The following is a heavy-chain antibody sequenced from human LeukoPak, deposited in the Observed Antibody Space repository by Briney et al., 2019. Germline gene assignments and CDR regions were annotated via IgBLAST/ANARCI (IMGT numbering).Heavy chain of an antibody. Sequence: GGSLRLSCAASGLIFHNYALFWIRRAPGKGPEWVSAILGGGGTFYADAVKGRFTISRDNSKNTLYLQMNSLRAEDTATYYCGQDPNGNYIGAFDFWGRGTMVTVSS. CDR1: GLIFHNYA. D-gene: IGHD4-17*01. V-gene: IGHV3-23*01. CDR2: ILGGGGT. CDR3: GQDPNGNYIGAFDF. J-gene: IGHJ3*01.